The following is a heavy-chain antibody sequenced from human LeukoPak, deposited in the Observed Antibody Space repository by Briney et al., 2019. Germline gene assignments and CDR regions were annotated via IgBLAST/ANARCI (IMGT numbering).Heavy chain of an antibody. Sequence: ASVKVSCKASGYTFTGYYMHWVRQAPGQGLEWMGWINPNRGGTNSAQKFQGRVTMTRDTSISTAYMELSSLRSDDTAVYYCARGGGRYSSSWEIDYWGQGTLVTVSS. CDR3: ARGGGRYSSSWEIDY. CDR2: INPNRGGT. J-gene: IGHJ4*02. V-gene: IGHV1-2*02. D-gene: IGHD6-13*01. CDR1: GYTFTGYY.